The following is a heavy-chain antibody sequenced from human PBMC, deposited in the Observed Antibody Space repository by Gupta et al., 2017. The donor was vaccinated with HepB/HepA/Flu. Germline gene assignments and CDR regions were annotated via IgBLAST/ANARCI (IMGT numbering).Heavy chain of an antibody. CDR3: ARGSRYSSSFDY. D-gene: IGHD6-13*01. CDR1: GGSFSGYY. V-gene: IGHV4-34*01. Sequence: QVQLQQWGAGLLKPSETLSLTCAVYGGSFSGYYWSWIRQPPGKGLEWIGEINHSGSTNYNPPLKSRVTISVDTSKNKFSLKLRSVTAAETAVYYFARGSRYSSSFDYWGQGTLVTVSS. J-gene: IGHJ4*02. CDR2: INHSGST.